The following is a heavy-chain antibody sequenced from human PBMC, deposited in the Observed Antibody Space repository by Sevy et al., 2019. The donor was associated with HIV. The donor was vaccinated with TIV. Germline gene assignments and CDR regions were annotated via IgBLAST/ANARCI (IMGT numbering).Heavy chain of an antibody. CDR1: GFTFTSSA. CDR2: NVVGSGNT. Sequence: ASVKVSCKASGFTFTSSAVQWVRQARGQRLEWIGWNVVGSGNTNYAQKFQERVTITSDMSTSTAYMELSSLGSDDTAVYYCAAPYSGSYLDAFDIWGQGTMVTVSS. J-gene: IGHJ3*02. D-gene: IGHD1-26*01. V-gene: IGHV1-58*01. CDR3: AAPYSGSYLDAFDI.